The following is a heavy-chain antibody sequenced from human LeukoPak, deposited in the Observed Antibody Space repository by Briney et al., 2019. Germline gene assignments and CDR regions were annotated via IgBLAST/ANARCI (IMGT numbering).Heavy chain of an antibody. D-gene: IGHD1-26*01. CDR1: GFTFDDYG. V-gene: IGHV3-20*04. CDR3: AKSRSGSPHSFDY. Sequence: GGSPRLSCAASGFTFDDYGMSWVRQAPGEGLEWVSGINWNGGSTGYADSVKGRFTISRDNSKNTLYLQMKRLRAEETAVYYCAKSRSGSPHSFDYWGQGTLVTVSS. J-gene: IGHJ4*02. CDR2: INWNGGST.